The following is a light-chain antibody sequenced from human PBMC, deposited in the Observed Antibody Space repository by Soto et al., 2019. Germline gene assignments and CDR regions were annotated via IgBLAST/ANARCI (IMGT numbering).Light chain of an antibody. Sequence: QSALTQPPSASGTPGQRVTISCSGSSSNIGSNTVNWYQQLPGTAPKLLIYSNNQRPSGVPDRFSGSKSGTSASLAISGLQSEDEADYYCEAWDDSLNGVVFGGGTKVTVL. J-gene: IGLJ2*01. CDR2: SNN. CDR1: SSNIGSNT. CDR3: EAWDDSLNGVV. V-gene: IGLV1-44*01.